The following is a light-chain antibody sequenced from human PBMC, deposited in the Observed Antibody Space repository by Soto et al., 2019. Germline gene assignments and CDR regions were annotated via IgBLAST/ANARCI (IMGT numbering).Light chain of an antibody. CDR3: QQYGSSPYT. Sequence: EIVLTQSPGTLSLSPGDRATLSCRASQSVYSNSLAWYQQKSGQAPRLLIFGASNRATGIPDRFSGSGSGTEFTLSISRLEPEDFAMYYCQQYGSSPYTFGKGTKLETK. CDR1: QSVYSNS. V-gene: IGKV3-20*01. J-gene: IGKJ2*01. CDR2: GAS.